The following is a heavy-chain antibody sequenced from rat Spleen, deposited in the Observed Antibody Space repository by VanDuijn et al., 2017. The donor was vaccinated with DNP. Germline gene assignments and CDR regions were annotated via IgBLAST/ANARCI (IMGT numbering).Heavy chain of an antibody. D-gene: IGHD1-12*02. CDR1: GFSLTSYH. Sequence: QVQLKESGPGLVQPSQTLSLTCTVSGFSLTSYHVHWVRQPPGKGLEWMGRIQSGGSTDYNSALKPRLSISRDTSKSQVFLKMNSVQTEDTAMYFCARWDYDGWFAYWGQGTLVTVSS. CDR2: IQSGGST. CDR3: ARWDYDGWFAY. V-gene: IGHV2-27*01. J-gene: IGHJ3*01.